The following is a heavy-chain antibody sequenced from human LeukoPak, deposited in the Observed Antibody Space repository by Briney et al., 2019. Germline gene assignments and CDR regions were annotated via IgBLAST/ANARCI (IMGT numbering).Heavy chain of an antibody. V-gene: IGHV3-74*03. CDR2: INTDGSTT. J-gene: IGHJ4*02. CDR1: GFTFSSYS. CDR3: ARVNYDRSGYYRSNYYFDY. D-gene: IGHD3-22*01. Sequence: GGSLRLSCAASGFTFSSYSMNWVRQAPRKGLVWVSCINTDGSTTTYADSVKGRFTISRDNAKNTLHLQMNSLRAEDTAIYYCARVNYDRSGYYRSNYYFDYWGQGTLVTVSS.